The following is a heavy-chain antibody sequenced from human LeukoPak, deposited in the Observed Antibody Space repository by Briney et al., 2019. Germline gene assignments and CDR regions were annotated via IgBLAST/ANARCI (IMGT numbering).Heavy chain of an antibody. Sequence: ASVKVSCKASGGTFSSYAISWVRQAPGQGLEWMGWINPNSGGTNYAQKFQGRVTMTRDTSISTAYMELSRLRSDDTAVYYCARGPRTTALDYYYYYMDVWGKGTTVTVSS. J-gene: IGHJ6*03. V-gene: IGHV1-2*02. CDR2: INPNSGGT. D-gene: IGHD4-11*01. CDR1: GGTFSSYA. CDR3: ARGPRTTALDYYYYYMDV.